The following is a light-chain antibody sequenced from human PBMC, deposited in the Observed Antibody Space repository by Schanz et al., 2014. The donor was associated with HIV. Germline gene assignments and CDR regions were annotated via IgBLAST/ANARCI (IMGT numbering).Light chain of an antibody. Sequence: QSALTQPPSASGSPGQSVTISCTGTSSDVGSYNYVSWYQQHPRKAPKLMIYEVSKRPSGVPDRFSGSKSGNTASLTISGLQAEDEADYYCSSYTSSSTGVFGGGTKLTVL. CDR1: SSDVGSYNY. CDR2: EVS. V-gene: IGLV2-8*01. CDR3: SSYTSSSTGV. J-gene: IGLJ2*01.